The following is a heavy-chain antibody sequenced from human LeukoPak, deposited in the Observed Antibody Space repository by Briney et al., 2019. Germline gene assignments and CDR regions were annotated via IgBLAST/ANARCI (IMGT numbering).Heavy chain of an antibody. V-gene: IGHV3-23*01. CDR3: AKGRDDSSGYYFTRDAFDI. CDR1: GFTFSSYA. Sequence: GESLTLSCAASGFTFSSYAMSWVRQAPPKGLEWVSAVSGSGGGTYYADSVKGRFTISRDNSKNTLYLQMNSLRAEDTAVYYCAKGRDDSSGYYFTRDAFDIWGQGTMVTVSS. CDR2: VSGSGGGT. J-gene: IGHJ3*02. D-gene: IGHD3-22*01.